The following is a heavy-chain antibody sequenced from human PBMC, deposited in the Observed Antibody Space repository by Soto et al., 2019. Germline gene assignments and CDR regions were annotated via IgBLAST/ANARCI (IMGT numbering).Heavy chain of an antibody. J-gene: IGHJ6*02. CDR1: GGSISSYY. Sequence: SETLSLTCTVSGGSISSYYWSWIRQPPGKGLEWIGYIYYSGSTNYNPSLKSRVTISVDTSKNQFSLKLSSVTAADTAVYYCARALGYYYYYGMDVWGQGTTVTVSS. CDR2: IYYSGST. V-gene: IGHV4-59*08. CDR3: ARALGYYYYYGMDV.